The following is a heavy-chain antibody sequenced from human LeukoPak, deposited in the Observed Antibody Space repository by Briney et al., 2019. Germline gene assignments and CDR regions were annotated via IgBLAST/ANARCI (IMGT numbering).Heavy chain of an antibody. CDR1: GFTFSSYG. J-gene: IGHJ6*03. V-gene: IGHV3-33*06. D-gene: IGHD2-21*01. CDR2: IWYDGSNK. Sequence: PGGSLRLSYAASGFTFSSYGMHWVRQAPGKGLEWVAVIWYDGSNKYYADSVKGRFTISRDNSKNTLYLQMNSLRAEDTAVYYCAKDLFRDGYNYYIDVLGKGTTVTVSS. CDR3: AKDLFRDGYNYYIDV.